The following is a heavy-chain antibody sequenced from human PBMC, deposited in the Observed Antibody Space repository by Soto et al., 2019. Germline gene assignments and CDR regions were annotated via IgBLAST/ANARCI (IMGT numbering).Heavy chain of an antibody. CDR3: ATVSAGSYYLLPLDY. V-gene: IGHV1-24*01. CDR1: GYTLTELA. D-gene: IGHD3-10*01. CDR2: LDPEDGET. J-gene: IGHJ4*02. Sequence: GASVKVSCKVSGYTLTELAMHWARQAPGKGLEWMGGLDPEDGETIYAQKFQGRVTMTEDTSTDTAYMELSSLRSEDTAVYYCATVSAGSYYLLPLDYWGQGTLVTVSS.